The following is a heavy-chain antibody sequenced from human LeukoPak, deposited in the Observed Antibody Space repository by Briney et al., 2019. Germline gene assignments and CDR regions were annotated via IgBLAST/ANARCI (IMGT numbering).Heavy chain of an antibody. CDR3: ARATRITMVRGPAVFDY. Sequence: PSETLSLTCTVSGGSISSSSYYWGWIRQPPGKGLEWIGSIYYSGSTYYNPSLKSRVTISVDTSKNQFSLKLSSVTAADTAVYYCARATRITMVRGPAVFDYWGQGTLVTVSS. CDR2: IYYSGST. V-gene: IGHV4-39*07. CDR1: GGSISSSSYY. D-gene: IGHD3-10*01. J-gene: IGHJ4*02.